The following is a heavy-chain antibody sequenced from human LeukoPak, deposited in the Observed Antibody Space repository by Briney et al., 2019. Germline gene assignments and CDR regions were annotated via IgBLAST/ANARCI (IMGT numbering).Heavy chain of an antibody. J-gene: IGHJ4*02. D-gene: IGHD6-13*01. CDR2: IYTSGST. V-gene: IGHV4-4*07. CDR3: ARTGIAAAGTDHQFDY. Sequence: PSETLSLTCTVSGGSISSYYWSWIRQPAGKGLEWIGRIYTSGSTNYNPSLKSRVTMPVDTSKNQFSLKLSSVTAAGTAVYYCARTGIAAAGTDHQFDYWGQGTLVTVSS. CDR1: GGSISSYY.